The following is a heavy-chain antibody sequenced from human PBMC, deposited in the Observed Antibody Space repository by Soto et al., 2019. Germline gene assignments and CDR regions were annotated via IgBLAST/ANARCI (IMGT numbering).Heavy chain of an antibody. CDR3: ARGAIEYSSSGRYYYYYYMDV. D-gene: IGHD6-6*01. V-gene: IGHV4-34*01. Sequence: SETLSLTCAVYGGSFSGYYWSWIRQPPGKGLEWIGEINHSGSTNYNPSLKSRVTISVDTSKNQFSLKLSSVTAADTAVYYCARGAIEYSSSGRYYYYYYMDVWGKGTTVTVSS. J-gene: IGHJ6*03. CDR2: INHSGST. CDR1: GGSFSGYY.